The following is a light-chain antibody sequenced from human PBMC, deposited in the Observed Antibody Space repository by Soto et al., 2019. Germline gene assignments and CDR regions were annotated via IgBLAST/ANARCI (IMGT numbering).Light chain of an antibody. CDR1: SSDVGGYNY. J-gene: IGLJ2*01. Sequence: QSALTQHPSASGSPGQSVTISCTGTSSDVGGYNYVSWYQQHPGKAPKVMIYDVNKRPSGVPDRFSGSKSGNTASLTVSGLQAEDEGDYYCSSHAGGQNVVFGGGTKVTVL. V-gene: IGLV2-8*01. CDR2: DVN. CDR3: SSHAGGQNVV.